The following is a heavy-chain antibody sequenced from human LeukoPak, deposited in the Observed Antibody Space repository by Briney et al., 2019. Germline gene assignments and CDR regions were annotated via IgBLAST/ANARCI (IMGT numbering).Heavy chain of an antibody. CDR1: GFALSSHW. CDR3: ARNNGMDV. J-gene: IGHJ6*02. CDR2: VNRDGSET. V-gene: IGHV3-7*03. Sequence: GGSLRLSCAASGFALSSHWMTWVRQVPGRGPGWVANVNRDGSETYYLDSVKGRFTVSKDNAKNSLYLQMNSLRAEDTALYHCARNNGMDVWGQGTTVIVSS.